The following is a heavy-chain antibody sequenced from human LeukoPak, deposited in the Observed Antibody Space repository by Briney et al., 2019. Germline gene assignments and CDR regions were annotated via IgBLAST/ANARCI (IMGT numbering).Heavy chain of an antibody. CDR2: INPNSGGT. J-gene: IGHJ6*02. CDR1: GYTFTDNY. Sequence: GASVKVPCKASGYTFTDNYIQWVRQAPGQGLEWMGWINPNSGGTNSAQKFQGRVTMTRDTSVSTAYMELSRLRSDDTAVYYCARDHCTSSGCYEYYYYGMDVWGQGTTVTVSS. V-gene: IGHV1-2*02. D-gene: IGHD2-2*01. CDR3: ARDHCTSSGCYEYYYYGMDV.